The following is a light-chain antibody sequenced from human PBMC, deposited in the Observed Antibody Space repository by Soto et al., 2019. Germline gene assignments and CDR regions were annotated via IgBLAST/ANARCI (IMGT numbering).Light chain of an antibody. CDR1: QSVSRN. V-gene: IGKV3-15*01. J-gene: IGKJ4*01. CDR3: QQYGTLPLT. CDR2: GAS. Sequence: EILITQSPATLSVSPGEIATLSCRASQSVSRNLAWYQQKPGQAPRLLIYGASTRATGIPARFSGSGSGTDFTLTISRLEPEDFALYYCQQYGTLPLTFGGGTKVDIK.